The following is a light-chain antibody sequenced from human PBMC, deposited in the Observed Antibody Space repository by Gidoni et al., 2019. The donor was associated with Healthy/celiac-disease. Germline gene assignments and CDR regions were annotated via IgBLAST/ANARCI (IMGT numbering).Light chain of an antibody. J-gene: IGKJ4*01. V-gene: IGKV3-11*01. CDR1: QSVSSY. Sequence: EIVLTQSPATLSLSPGERATLSCRASQSVSSYLAWYQQKPDQAPRLLIYDASNRATGIPARFSGSGSGTDFTLTISSLEPEDFAVYYCQQQVTFXGXTKVEIK. CDR2: DAS. CDR3: QQQVT.